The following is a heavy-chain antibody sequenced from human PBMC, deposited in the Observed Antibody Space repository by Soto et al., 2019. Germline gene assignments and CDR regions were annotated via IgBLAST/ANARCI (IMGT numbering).Heavy chain of an antibody. CDR1: TFSSYW. Sequence: TFSSYWMNWVRQAPGKGLEWVASISQDGGTKYYVDSLKGRFTISRDNARNSLYLQTNSLRAEDMAVYYCARCYCTGTTCYSNFDCWGQGTQVTVSS. V-gene: IGHV3-7*03. CDR3: ARCYCTGTTCYSNFDC. J-gene: IGHJ4*02. D-gene: IGHD2-2*01. CDR2: ISQDGGTK.